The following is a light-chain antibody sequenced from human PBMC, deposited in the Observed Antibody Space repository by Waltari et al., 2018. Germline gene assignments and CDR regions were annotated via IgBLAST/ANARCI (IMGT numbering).Light chain of an antibody. CDR1: SRDVGTYNL. J-gene: IGLJ2*01. CDR3: CSYSRSTTFVI. V-gene: IGLV2-23*02. CDR2: EVS. Sequence: QSALTQPASVSGSPGQSITISCTGTSRDVGTYNLFSWYQQHQGKAPKLLISEVSERPSGVSDRFSASKSADTASLTISGLQAEDEADYYCCSYSRSTTFVIFGGGTKLTVL.